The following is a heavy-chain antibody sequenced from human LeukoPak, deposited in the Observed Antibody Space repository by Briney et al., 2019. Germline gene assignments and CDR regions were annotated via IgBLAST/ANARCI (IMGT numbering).Heavy chain of an antibody. V-gene: IGHV4-34*01. D-gene: IGHD5-12*01. CDR2: INHSGRT. Sequence: SETLSLTCAVYGGSFSGYYWSWIRQPPGKGLEWIGEINHSGRTNYNPSLKSRVTISVDTSKNQFSLKLSSVTAADTAVYYCARISGPPFDYWGQGTLVTVSS. CDR3: ARISGPPFDY. J-gene: IGHJ4*02. CDR1: GGSFSGYY.